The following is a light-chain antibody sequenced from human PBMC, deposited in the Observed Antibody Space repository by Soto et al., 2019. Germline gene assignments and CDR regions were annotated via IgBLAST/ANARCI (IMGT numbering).Light chain of an antibody. CDR1: QSVSSN. Sequence: EIVLTQSPAILSLSPGERVTLSCRASQSVSSNLAWYQQETGQAPRLLIYDASNRATGIPARFSGSGSGTDFTLTISSLEPEDFAVYYCQQRSNWPLTFGGGTKVDIK. CDR2: DAS. V-gene: IGKV3-11*01. J-gene: IGKJ4*01. CDR3: QQRSNWPLT.